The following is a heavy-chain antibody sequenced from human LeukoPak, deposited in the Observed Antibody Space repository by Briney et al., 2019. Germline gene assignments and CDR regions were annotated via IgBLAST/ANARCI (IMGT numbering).Heavy chain of an antibody. D-gene: IGHD3-9*01. J-gene: IGHJ3*02. Sequence: GGSLRLSCAASGFTFSSYGMHWVRQAPGKGLEGVAFIRYDGTNKYYADSLKGRFTISRDNSKNTLYLQMNSLRPEDTAVYYCAKGPNYDILTGWRKTYNGFDIWGQGTMVTVSS. CDR2: IRYDGTNK. CDR1: GFTFSSYG. CDR3: AKGPNYDILTGWRKTYNGFDI. V-gene: IGHV3-30*02.